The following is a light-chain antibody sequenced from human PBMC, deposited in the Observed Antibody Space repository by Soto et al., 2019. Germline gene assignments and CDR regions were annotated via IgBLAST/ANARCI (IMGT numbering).Light chain of an antibody. Sequence: QSVLTQSFSVSGTPGQRVTISCSGGSSNIGRNPVHWYQLLPGTAPKLLIYSNSQRPSGVPDRFSGSKSGTSASLAISGLQSEDEADYYCSAWDDSLNVSMFGGGTKVTVL. V-gene: IGLV1-44*01. J-gene: IGLJ3*02. CDR3: SAWDDSLNVSM. CDR1: SSNIGRNP. CDR2: SNS.